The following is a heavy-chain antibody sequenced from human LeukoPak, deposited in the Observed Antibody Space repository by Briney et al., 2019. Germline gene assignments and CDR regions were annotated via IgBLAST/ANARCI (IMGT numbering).Heavy chain of an antibody. V-gene: IGHV1-24*01. Sequence: ASVKVSCKVSGYTLTELSMHWVRQAPGKGLEWMGGFDPEDGETMYAQKFQGRVTMTEDTSTDTAYMELSSLRSEDTAVYYCATDEGRFGDPSFDYWGQGTLVTVSS. D-gene: IGHD3-10*01. CDR1: GYTLTELS. CDR2: FDPEDGET. CDR3: ATDEGRFGDPSFDY. J-gene: IGHJ4*02.